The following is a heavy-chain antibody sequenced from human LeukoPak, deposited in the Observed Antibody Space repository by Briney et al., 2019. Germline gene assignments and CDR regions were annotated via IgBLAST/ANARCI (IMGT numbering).Heavy chain of an antibody. J-gene: IGHJ5*02. CDR3: ARSTHGGWFDP. CDR2: IYYSGST. Sequence: PSETLSLTCTVSGGSISSYYWSWIRQPPGKGLEWVGYIYYSGSTNYYHSLKSRVTISVDTSTNQFYLKLSSVTAADTAVYYCARSTHGGWFDPWGQGNLLRVSS. CDR1: GGSISSYY. D-gene: IGHD3-10*01. V-gene: IGHV4-59*01.